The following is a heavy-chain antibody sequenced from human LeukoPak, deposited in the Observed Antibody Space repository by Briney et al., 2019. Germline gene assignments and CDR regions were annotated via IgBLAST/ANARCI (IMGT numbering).Heavy chain of an antibody. J-gene: IGHJ5*02. D-gene: IGHD2-2*01. CDR3: AKANSYLGYCSSTSCPNWFDP. CDR1: GFTFDDYA. V-gene: IGHV3-9*01. CDR2: ISWNSGSI. Sequence: GGSLRLSCAASGFTFDDYAMHWVRQAPGKGLEWVSGISWNSGSIGYADSVKGRFTISRDNAKNSLYLQMNSLRAEDTALYYCAKANSYLGYCSSTSCPNWFDPWGQGTLVTVSS.